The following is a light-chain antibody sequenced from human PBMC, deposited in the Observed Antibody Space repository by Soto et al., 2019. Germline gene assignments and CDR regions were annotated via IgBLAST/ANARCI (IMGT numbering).Light chain of an antibody. J-gene: IGLJ3*02. V-gene: IGLV1-40*01. CDR2: DND. CDR1: SSNIGAGFN. CDR3: QSICM. Sequence: QSVLTQPPSVSGAPGRRVTVSCTGSSSNIGAGFNVHWYQYIPGTAPRLLIYDNDKRPSGVPDRFSGTKSGTSASLAISGLQAEDEADYYCQSICMFCGGTKLTVL.